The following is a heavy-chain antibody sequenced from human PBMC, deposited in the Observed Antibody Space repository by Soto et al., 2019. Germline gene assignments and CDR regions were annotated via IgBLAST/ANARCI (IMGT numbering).Heavy chain of an antibody. CDR1: GFPCGNDF. D-gene: IGHD1-1*01. CDR2: TTAHRQTT. J-gene: IGHJ5*02. Sequence: AALRLACAASGFPCGNDFRHLVRQVRGEVLLWLLRTTAHRQTTSYADSGKGRFPITRDKAQHTLYLQLHSLRVEDTAVYYCARTYVPGIAGFDPWGQGTLVTVS. V-gene: IGHV3-74*01. CDR3: ARTYVPGIAGFDP.